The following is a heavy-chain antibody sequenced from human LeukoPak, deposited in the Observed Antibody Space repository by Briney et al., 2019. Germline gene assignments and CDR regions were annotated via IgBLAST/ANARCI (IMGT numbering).Heavy chain of an antibody. V-gene: IGHV3-23*01. CDR2: ISGSGGST. D-gene: IGHD2-2*01. CDR1: GFTFSSYA. J-gene: IGHJ5*02. Sequence: GGSLRLSCAASGFTFSSYAMSWVRQAPGKGLEWVSAISGSGGSTYYADSVKGRLTISRDNYKNTLYLQMNSLRAEDTAVYYCAKDGFIVVVPAAIRGFDPWGQGTLVTVSS. CDR3: AKDGFIVVVPAAIRGFDP.